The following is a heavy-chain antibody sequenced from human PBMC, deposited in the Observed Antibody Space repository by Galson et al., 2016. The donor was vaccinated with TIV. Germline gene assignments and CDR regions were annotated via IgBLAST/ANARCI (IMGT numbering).Heavy chain of an antibody. CDR1: GYTFSDYY. CDR3: ARDPPDCFNGVCFIGRSPFFDN. D-gene: IGHD2-8*01. J-gene: IGHJ4*02. Sequence: SVKVSCKAIGYTFSDYYVHWVRLVPGQGLEWMGWINPKSGGTYYAQEFRARVTMTRDTSISTAYMELRRLRSDDPAVYYCARDPPDCFNGVCFIGRSPFFDNWGQGTLVTVSS. V-gene: IGHV1-2*02. CDR2: INPKSGGT.